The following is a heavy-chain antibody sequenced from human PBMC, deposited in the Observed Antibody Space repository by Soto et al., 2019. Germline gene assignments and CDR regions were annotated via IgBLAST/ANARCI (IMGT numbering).Heavy chain of an antibody. CDR1: GYTFTSYD. CDR3: ASSVTTLTEIDY. V-gene: IGHV1-8*01. CDR2: MNPNSGNT. D-gene: IGHD4-17*01. J-gene: IGHJ4*02. Sequence: QVQLVQSGAEVKKPGASVKVSCKASGYTFTSYDINWVRQATGQGLEWMGWMNPNSGNTGYAQKFQGRVTMPRNTSISTAYMELSSLRSEDTAVYYCASSVTTLTEIDYWGQGTLVTVSS.